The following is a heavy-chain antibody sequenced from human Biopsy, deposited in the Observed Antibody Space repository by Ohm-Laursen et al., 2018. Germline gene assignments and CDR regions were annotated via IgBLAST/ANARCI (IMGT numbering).Heavy chain of an antibody. J-gene: IGHJ4*02. CDR1: GGFIGSSSYY. Sequence: PSDTLSLTCAVSGGFIGSSSYYWGWIRQPPGKGLEWIGSISYTGSTHDNPSLTSRVTISVDTSKNQFSLKLYSLTAADTAVYYRARHGVYGDLRMDYWGQGTLVTVSS. V-gene: IGHV4-39*01. CDR3: ARHGVYGDLRMDY. D-gene: IGHD4-17*01. CDR2: ISYTGST.